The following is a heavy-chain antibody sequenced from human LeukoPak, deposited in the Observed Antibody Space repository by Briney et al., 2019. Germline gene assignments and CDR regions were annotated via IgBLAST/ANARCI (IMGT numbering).Heavy chain of an antibody. CDR3: ARAWGGDLDY. CDR2: IYYSGST. Sequence: SETLSLTCTVSGGSISSSSYYWGWIRQPPGKGLEWIGSIYYSGSTYYNPSLKSRVTISVDTSKNQLSLKLSSVTAADTAVYYCARAWGGDLDYWGQGTLVTVSS. J-gene: IGHJ4*02. V-gene: IGHV4-39*07. CDR1: GGSISSSSYY. D-gene: IGHD4-17*01.